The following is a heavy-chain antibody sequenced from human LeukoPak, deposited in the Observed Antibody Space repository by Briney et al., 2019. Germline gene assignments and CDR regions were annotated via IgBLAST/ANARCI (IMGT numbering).Heavy chain of an antibody. CDR1: GYTFSSYY. V-gene: IGHV1-2*02. CDR2: INPNSGST. D-gene: IGHD6-13*01. J-gene: IGHJ3*02. CDR3: ASLDSSSDAFDN. Sequence: ASVKVSCKASGYTFSSYYMSWVRQAPGQGLEWMGGINPNSGSTNYAQKFHARVTITRDTSINTAYMELSRLRSDDTAVYYCASLDSSSDAFDNWGQGTLVTVSS.